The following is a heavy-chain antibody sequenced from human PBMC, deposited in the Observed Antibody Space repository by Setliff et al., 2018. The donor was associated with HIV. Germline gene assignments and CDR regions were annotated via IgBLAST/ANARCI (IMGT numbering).Heavy chain of an antibody. CDR3: ASGKGVGGVIITGGLDV. V-gene: IGHV1-8*01. J-gene: IGHJ6*04. CDR1: GHTFNNYD. CDR2: MNPNTGVA. D-gene: IGHD3-10*01. Sequence: ASVKVSCKASGHTFNNYDIHWVRRATGQGLEWMGWMNPNTGVAGYALKFHGRVTMTRDTSISTVYMELSSLTSEDTAVYWCASGKGVGGVIITGGLDVWGKGTPVTVSS.